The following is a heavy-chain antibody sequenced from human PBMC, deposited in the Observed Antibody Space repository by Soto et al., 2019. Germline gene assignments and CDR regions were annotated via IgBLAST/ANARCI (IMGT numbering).Heavy chain of an antibody. J-gene: IGHJ4*02. CDR2: IKSKTDGGTT. CDR1: GFTFSNAW. D-gene: IGHD6-19*01. Sequence: PGGSLRLSCAGSGFTFSNAWTNWVRQAPGKGLEWVGRIKSKTDGGTTDYAAPVKGRFTISRDDSKNTLYLQMNSLKTEDTAVYYRTTDFYQRSLAGTPFCDYWGQGTLVTVAS. V-gene: IGHV3-15*07. CDR3: TTDFYQRSLAGTPFCDY.